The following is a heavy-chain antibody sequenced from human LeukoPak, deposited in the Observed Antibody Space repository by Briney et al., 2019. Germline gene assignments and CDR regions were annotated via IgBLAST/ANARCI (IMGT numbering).Heavy chain of an antibody. CDR2: IIPIFGTA. J-gene: IGHJ6*02. Sequence: SVKLSCKASGGTFSSYAISWVRQSPGQGLEWMVWIIPIFGTANYAQKFQGRVTITADESTSTAYMELSSLRSEDTAVYYCAREEHPYNWNYYYYYYYGMDVWGQGTTVTVSS. D-gene: IGHD1-7*01. V-gene: IGHV1-69*13. CDR1: GGTFSSYA. CDR3: AREEHPYNWNYYYYYYYGMDV.